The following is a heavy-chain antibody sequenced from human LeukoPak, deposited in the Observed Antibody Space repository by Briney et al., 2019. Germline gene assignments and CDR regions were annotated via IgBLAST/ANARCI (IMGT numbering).Heavy chain of an antibody. D-gene: IGHD2-15*01. Sequence: GGALRLSCAASGFTFSSYGMHWVRQAPGKGLEWVAFIRCRFTISRDNSKNTLYLQMNSLRAEDTAVYYCAKELHQLYCSGGSCYSVWYFQHWGQGTLVTVSS. V-gene: IGHV3-30*02. J-gene: IGHJ1*01. CDR3: AKELHQLYCSGGSCYSVWYFQH. CDR1: GFTFSSYG. CDR2: IR.